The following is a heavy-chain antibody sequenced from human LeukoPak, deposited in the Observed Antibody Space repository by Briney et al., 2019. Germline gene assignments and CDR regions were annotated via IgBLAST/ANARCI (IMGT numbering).Heavy chain of an antibody. CDR2: ISSSGSTI. V-gene: IGHV3-11*04. CDR1: GFTFSDYY. Sequence: GGSLTLSCAASGFTFSDYYMSWIRQAPGKGLEWVSYISSSGSTIYYADSVKGRFTISRDNAKNSLYLQMNSLRAEDTAVYYCARDGRGITPTYYFDYWGQGTLVTVSS. D-gene: IGHD3-10*01. CDR3: ARDGRGITPTYYFDY. J-gene: IGHJ4*02.